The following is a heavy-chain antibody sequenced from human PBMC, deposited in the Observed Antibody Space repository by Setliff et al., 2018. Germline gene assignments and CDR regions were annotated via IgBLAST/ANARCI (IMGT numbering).Heavy chain of an antibody. Sequence: SETLSLTCTVSGGSISSSSYYWGWIRQPPGKGLEWIGSIYYSGSTNYNPSLESRVTISVDTSKNQFSLKLSSVTAADTAVYYCARQVSHYDFWSGYYGYYYYMDVWGKGTTVTVSS. D-gene: IGHD3-3*01. J-gene: IGHJ6*03. CDR3: ARQVSHYDFWSGYYGYYYYMDV. CDR1: GGSISSSSYY. CDR2: IYYSGST. V-gene: IGHV4-39*07.